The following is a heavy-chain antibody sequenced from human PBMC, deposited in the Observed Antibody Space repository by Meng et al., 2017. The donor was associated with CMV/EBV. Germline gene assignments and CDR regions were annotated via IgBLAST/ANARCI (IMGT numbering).Heavy chain of an antibody. CDR1: GFTFSSYG. CDR3: ANTVRPKWNYYGMDV. CDR2: IWYDGSNK. D-gene: IGHD1-26*01. V-gene: IGHV3-33*06. J-gene: IGHJ6*02. Sequence: GGSLRLSCAASGFTFSSYGMHWVRQAPGKGLEWVAVIWYDGSNKYYADSVKGRFTISRDNSKNTLYLQMNSLRAEDTAVYYCANTVRPKWNYYGMDVWGQGTTVTSP.